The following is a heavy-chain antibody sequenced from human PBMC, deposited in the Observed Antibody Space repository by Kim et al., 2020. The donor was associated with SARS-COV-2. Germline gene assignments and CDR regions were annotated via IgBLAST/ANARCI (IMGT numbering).Heavy chain of an antibody. CDR3: ARNPNSGGYFDL. J-gene: IGHJ2*01. Sequence: SETLSLTCTASGGSISSTSYYWGWIRQTPEKGLEWIGNFYYSGSTYYNPSLKSRVTISVDTSKNQFSLKLTSVTAADTAVYYWARNPNSGGYFDLWGRGTLVTVSS. CDR1: GGSISSTSYY. CDR2: FYYSGST. D-gene: IGHD1-26*01. V-gene: IGHV4-39*07.